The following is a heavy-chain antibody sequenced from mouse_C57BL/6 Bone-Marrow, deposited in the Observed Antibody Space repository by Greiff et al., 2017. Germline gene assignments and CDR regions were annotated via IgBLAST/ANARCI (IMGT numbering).Heavy chain of an antibody. CDR2: INPNNGGT. CDR1: GYTFTDYY. Sequence: VQLQQSGPELVKPGASVKISCKASGYTFTDYYMNWVKQSHGKSLEWIGDINPNNGGTSYNQKFKGKATLTVDKSSSTAYMELRSLTSEDSAVYYCARRGIITTRAMDYWDQGPSVTVSS. CDR3: ARRGIITTRAMDY. V-gene: IGHV1-26*01. D-gene: IGHD1-1*01. J-gene: IGHJ4*01.